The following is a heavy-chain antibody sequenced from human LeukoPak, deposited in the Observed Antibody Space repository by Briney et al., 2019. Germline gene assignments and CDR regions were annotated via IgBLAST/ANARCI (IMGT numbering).Heavy chain of an antibody. V-gene: IGHV4-59*01. D-gene: IGHD2-15*01. CDR1: GGSISSYY. Sequence: PSETLSLTCTVSGGSISSYYWSWIRQPPGKGLEWIGYIYYSGSTNYNPSLKSRVTISVDTSKNQFSLKLSSVTAADTAVYYCARAYCSGGSCPNWFDPWGQETLVTVSS. CDR3: ARAYCSGGSCPNWFDP. J-gene: IGHJ5*02. CDR2: IYYSGST.